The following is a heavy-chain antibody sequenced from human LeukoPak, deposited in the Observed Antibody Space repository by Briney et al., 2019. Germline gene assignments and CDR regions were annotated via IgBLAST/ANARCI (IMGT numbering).Heavy chain of an antibody. CDR3: ARETYYGSGSYSDFALDY. V-gene: IGHV3-53*01. Sequence: GGSLRLSCTVSGFTVSSNSMSWVRQAPGKGLEWVSFIYSAGSIYYSDSVKGRFTISIDNSKNTLYLQMNSLRAEDTAVYYCARETYYGSGSYSDFALDYWGQGTLVTVSS. CDR2: IYSAGSI. D-gene: IGHD3-10*01. J-gene: IGHJ4*02. CDR1: GFTVSSNS.